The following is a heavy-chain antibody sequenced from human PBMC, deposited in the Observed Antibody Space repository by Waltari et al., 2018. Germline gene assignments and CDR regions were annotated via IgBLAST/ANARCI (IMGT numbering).Heavy chain of an antibody. D-gene: IGHD3-22*01. J-gene: IGHJ4*02. CDR3: ARGARKWLPEGYFDY. CDR2: IYYSGGT. CDR1: GGSISSYY. Sequence: QVQLQESGPGLVKPSETLSLTCTVSGGSISSYYWSWIRQPPGKGLEWIGYIYYSGGTNDNPSLKSRVTISVDTSKNQFSLKLSSVTAADTAVYYCARGARKWLPEGYFDYWGQGTLVTVSS. V-gene: IGHV4-59*01.